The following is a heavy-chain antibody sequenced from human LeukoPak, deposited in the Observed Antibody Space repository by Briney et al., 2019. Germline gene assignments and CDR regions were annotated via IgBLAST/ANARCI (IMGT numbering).Heavy chain of an antibody. CDR3: ARTREKWQVLDY. J-gene: IGHJ4*02. V-gene: IGHV3-30*03. Sequence: GGSLRLSFAASGFSFGSYGMHWVRQAPGKGLEWVAVISHEGSSQYYADSLKGRFTISRDNSKNVVYLQMNSLRAEDTAVYYCARTREKWQVLDYWGQGTLVTVSS. CDR1: GFSFGSYG. D-gene: IGHD6-19*01. CDR2: ISHEGSSQ.